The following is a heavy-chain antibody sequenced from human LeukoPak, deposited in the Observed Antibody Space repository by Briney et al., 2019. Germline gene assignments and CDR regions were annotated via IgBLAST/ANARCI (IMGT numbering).Heavy chain of an antibody. CDR2: ISWNGGNT. CDR3: AKATRDYFDY. Sequence: GGSLRLSRAASGFSFDDYAMHWVRQVPGKGLEWVSGISWNGGNTGYVDSVKGRFTISRDNAKNSLYLQMNSLRAEDTALYYCAKATRDYFDYWGQGTLVTVSS. J-gene: IGHJ4*02. CDR1: GFSFDDYA. V-gene: IGHV3-9*01.